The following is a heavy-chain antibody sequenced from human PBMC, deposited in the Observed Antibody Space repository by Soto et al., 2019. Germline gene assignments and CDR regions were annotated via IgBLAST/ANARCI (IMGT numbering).Heavy chain of an antibody. D-gene: IGHD3-16*02. Sequence: EVQLVESGGGLVQPGGSLRLSCAASGFTVSSNYMSWVRQAPGKGLEWVSVIYSGGSTYYADSVKGRFTISRDNSKNTLYLQMNSLSAEDTAVYYCAREIYDYIWGSYRYIYYWGQGTLVTVSS. CDR1: GFTVSSNY. CDR3: AREIYDYIWGSYRYIYY. J-gene: IGHJ4*02. CDR2: IYSGGST. V-gene: IGHV3-66*01.